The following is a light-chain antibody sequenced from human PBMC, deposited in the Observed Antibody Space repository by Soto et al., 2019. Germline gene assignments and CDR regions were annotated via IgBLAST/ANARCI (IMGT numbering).Light chain of an antibody. V-gene: IGKV3-15*01. CDR3: QQRSAWPLT. Sequence: EIVMTQSPATLSVSPGERATLSCRASQSVTSNLAWYQQKPGRAPRLLIYGASTRATGIPARFSGSGSGTEFTLTISNLQSEDFVVYYCQQRSAWPLTFGGGTKVEIK. CDR1: QSVTSN. J-gene: IGKJ4*01. CDR2: GAS.